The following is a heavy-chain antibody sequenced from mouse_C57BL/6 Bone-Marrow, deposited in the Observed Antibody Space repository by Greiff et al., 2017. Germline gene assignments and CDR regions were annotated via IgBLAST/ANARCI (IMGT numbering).Heavy chain of an antibody. CDR1: GYTFTSYW. V-gene: IGHV1-72*01. CDR2: IDPNSGGT. J-gene: IGHJ4*01. D-gene: IGHD1-1*01. CDR3: AEGVISAVGAPNYAMDY. Sequence: VQLQQSGAELVKPGASVKLSCKASGYTFTSYWMHWVKQRPGRGLEWIGRIDPNSGGTKYNEKFKSKAKLTGDKPSSTAYMQLSSLTSEDSAVYYCAEGVISAVGAPNYAMDYWGQGTSVTVSS.